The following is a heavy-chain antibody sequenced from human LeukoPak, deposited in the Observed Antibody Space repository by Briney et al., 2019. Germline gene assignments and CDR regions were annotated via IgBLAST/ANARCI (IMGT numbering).Heavy chain of an antibody. CDR1: GFTFSTYA. J-gene: IGHJ4*02. CDR3: AKRGFLDS. Sequence: QPGGSLRLSCAASGFTFSTYAVSWVRQAPGRGLEWVSTISGSGGSTYYADSVKGRFTISRDNSKNTLYLQMNSLRAEDTAVYYCAKRGFLDSWGRGTLVTVSS. D-gene: IGHD5-12*01. V-gene: IGHV3-23*01. CDR2: ISGSGGST.